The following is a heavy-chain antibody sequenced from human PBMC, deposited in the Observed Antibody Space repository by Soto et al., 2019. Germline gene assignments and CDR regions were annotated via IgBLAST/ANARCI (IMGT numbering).Heavy chain of an antibody. J-gene: IGHJ6*03. CDR3: ASIESSSWYYYMDV. CDR1: GFTVSSNY. Sequence: PGGSLRLSCAASGFTVSSNYMSWVRQAPGKGLEWVSVIYSGGSTYYADSVKGRFTISRDNSKNTLYLQMNSLRAEDTAVYYCASIESSSWYYYMDVWGKGTTVTVSS. D-gene: IGHD6-13*01. CDR2: IYSGGST. V-gene: IGHV3-66*01.